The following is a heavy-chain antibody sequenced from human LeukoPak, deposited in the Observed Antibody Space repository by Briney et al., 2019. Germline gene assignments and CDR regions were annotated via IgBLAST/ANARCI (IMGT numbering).Heavy chain of an antibody. D-gene: IGHD3-3*01. V-gene: IGHV3-23*01. CDR1: GSTLRSYA. J-gene: IGHJ3*02. Sequence: GGSLRLSCAAPGSTLRSYAMYWVRQAPGKGLEWVSAISGSGGSTYYADSVKGRFTISRDNSKNTLYLQMNSLRAEDTALYYCARARGDFWSGYYLPTHDAFDIWGQGTMVTVSS. CDR3: ARARGDFWSGYYLPTHDAFDI. CDR2: ISGSGGST.